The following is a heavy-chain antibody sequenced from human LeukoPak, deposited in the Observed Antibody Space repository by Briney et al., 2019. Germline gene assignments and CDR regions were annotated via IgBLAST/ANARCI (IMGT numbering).Heavy chain of an antibody. CDR3: ARDDCSGGSCYYRY. J-gene: IGHJ4*02. CDR1: GYTFTNYG. CDR2: INSYNGNT. D-gene: IGHD2-15*01. V-gene: IGHV1-18*01. Sequence: ASVKVSCKASGYTFTNYGISWVRQAPGQGLEWMGWINSYNGNTNYAQKLQGRVTMTTDTSTSTAYMELSSLRSEDTAVYYCARDDCSGGSCYYRYWGQGTLVTVSS.